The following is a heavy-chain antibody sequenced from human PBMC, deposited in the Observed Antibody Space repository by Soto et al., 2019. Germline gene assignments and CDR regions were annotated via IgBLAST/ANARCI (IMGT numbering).Heavy chain of an antibody. CDR3: ARSIPYYYDSSGYYYAGKEPFDY. D-gene: IGHD3-22*01. V-gene: IGHV3-23*01. Sequence: GGSLRLSCAASGFTFSSYAMSWVRQAPGKGLEWVSAISGSGGSTYYADSVKGWFTISRDNSKNTLYLQMNSLRAEDTAVYYCARSIPYYYDSSGYYYAGKEPFDYWGQGTLVTVSS. CDR1: GFTFSSYA. J-gene: IGHJ4*02. CDR2: ISGSGGST.